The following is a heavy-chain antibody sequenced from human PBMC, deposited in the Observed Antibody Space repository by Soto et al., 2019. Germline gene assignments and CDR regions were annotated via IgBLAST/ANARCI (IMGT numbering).Heavy chain of an antibody. CDR2: ISYDGSNK. D-gene: IGHD3-10*01. CDR3: ARDKAGKSGFGEKTFDY. Sequence: QVQLVESGGGVVQPGRSLRLSCAASGFTFSSYAMHWVRQAPGKGLEWVAVISYDGSNKYYADSVKGRFTISRDNSKNTLYLQMNSLRAEDTAVYYCARDKAGKSGFGEKTFDYWGQGTLVTVSS. CDR1: GFTFSSYA. J-gene: IGHJ4*02. V-gene: IGHV3-30-3*01.